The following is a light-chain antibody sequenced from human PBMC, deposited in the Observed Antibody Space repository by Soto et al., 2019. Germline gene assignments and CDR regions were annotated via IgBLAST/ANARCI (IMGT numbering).Light chain of an antibody. Sequence: EIVLTQSPGTLSFSAGERATVSCRASQSVNNNFLAWYQLRPGQAPRLLISCASSRATGIPDRISGSGSGTDFTLTITRVEPEDSAMYYCQHYVGSPTFGQGTKVDTK. V-gene: IGKV3-20*01. CDR2: CAS. CDR3: QHYVGSPT. CDR1: QSVNNNF. J-gene: IGKJ1*01.